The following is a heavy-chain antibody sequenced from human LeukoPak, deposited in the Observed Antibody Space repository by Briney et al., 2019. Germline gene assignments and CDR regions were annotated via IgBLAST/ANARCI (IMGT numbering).Heavy chain of an antibody. CDR1: GGSFSGYY. CDR3: ARASLLAGGNVHDY. J-gene: IGHJ4*02. Sequence: TSETLSLTCAVYGGSFSGYYWSWIRQPPGKGLEWIGEINHSGSTNYNPSLKSRVTISVDTSKNQFSLKLSSVTAADTAVYYCARASLLAGGNVHDYWGQGTLVTVSS. V-gene: IGHV4-34*01. D-gene: IGHD3-3*02. CDR2: INHSGST.